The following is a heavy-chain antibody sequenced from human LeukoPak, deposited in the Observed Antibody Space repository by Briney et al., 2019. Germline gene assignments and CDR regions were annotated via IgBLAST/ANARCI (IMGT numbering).Heavy chain of an antibody. CDR1: GGTFSSYA. D-gene: IGHD1-26*01. Sequence: SVKVSCKASGGTFSSYAISWVRQAPGQGLEWMGGIIPIFGTANYAQKFQGRVTITTDESTSTAYMELSSLRSEDTAVYYCASSGSYGVWYFDYWGQGTLVTVSS. V-gene: IGHV1-69*05. J-gene: IGHJ4*02. CDR2: IIPIFGTA. CDR3: ASSGSYGVWYFDY.